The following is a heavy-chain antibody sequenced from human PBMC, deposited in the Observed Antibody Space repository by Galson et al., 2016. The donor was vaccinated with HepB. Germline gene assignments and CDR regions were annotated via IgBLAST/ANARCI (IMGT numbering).Heavy chain of an antibody. J-gene: IGHJ4*02. V-gene: IGHV3-7*05. CDR1: GFTFSSYW. D-gene: IGHD6-19*01. CDR2: IKQDGSDK. CDR3: AKAASGGYHSFDY. Sequence: SLRLSCAASGFTFSSYWMNWVRQAPGKGLEWVANIKQDGSDKYYVGSLKGRFTISRDNTKNSLYLQMNSLRAEDTAVYYCAKAASGGYHSFDYWGQGTLVTVSA.